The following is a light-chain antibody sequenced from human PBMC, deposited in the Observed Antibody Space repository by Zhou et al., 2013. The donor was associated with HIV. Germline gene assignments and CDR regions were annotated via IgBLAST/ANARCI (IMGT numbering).Light chain of an antibody. CDR1: QGISNS. CDR2: GAS. Sequence: DIQMTQSPSSLSASVGDRVTITCRASQGISNSLAWYQQRPGKAPKLLLYGASRLESGVPSRFSGSGSGTDYTLTISSLQPEDFATYYCQQSYSTPYTFGQGTKLEIK. J-gene: IGKJ2*01. V-gene: IGKV1-NL1*01. CDR3: QQSYSTPYT.